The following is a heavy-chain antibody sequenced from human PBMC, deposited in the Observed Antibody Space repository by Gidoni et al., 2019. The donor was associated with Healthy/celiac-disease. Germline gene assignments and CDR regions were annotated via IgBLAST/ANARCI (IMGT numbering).Heavy chain of an antibody. Sequence: QVQLVQSGAEVKKPGASVKVSCTASGYTLTSYGISWVRQAPGQGLEWMGWISAYNGNTNYAQKLQGRVTMTTDTSTSTAYMELRSLRSDDTAVYYCARAPGYCSSTSCYGFDYWGQGTLVTVSS. V-gene: IGHV1-18*01. CDR3: ARAPGYCSSTSCYGFDY. J-gene: IGHJ4*02. CDR1: GYTLTSYG. CDR2: ISAYNGNT. D-gene: IGHD2-2*01.